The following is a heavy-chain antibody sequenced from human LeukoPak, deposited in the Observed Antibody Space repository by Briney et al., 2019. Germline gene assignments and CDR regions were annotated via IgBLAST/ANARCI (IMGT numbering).Heavy chain of an antibody. J-gene: IGHJ3*02. Sequence: PSETLSFTCTVSGGSISSHYWRWIRQPPGKGLEWIGYVFYSGSTNYNPSLKSRVSISVDTSKKQLSLKLSSVTAADTAVYYCARVVPKQQLVDAFDIWGQGTMVTVSS. CDR1: GGSISSHY. V-gene: IGHV4-59*11. D-gene: IGHD6-13*01. CDR2: VFYSGST. CDR3: ARVVPKQQLVDAFDI.